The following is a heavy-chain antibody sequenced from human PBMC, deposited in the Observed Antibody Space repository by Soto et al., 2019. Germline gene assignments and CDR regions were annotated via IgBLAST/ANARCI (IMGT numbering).Heavy chain of an antibody. Sequence: SETLSLTCTVSGGSISSYYWSWIRQPPGKGLEWIGYIYYSGSTNYNPSLKSRVTISVDTSKNQFSLKVTSVTAADTAVYYCARLHGYCISSSCHGHYAMDVWGQGTTVTVSS. CDR1: GGSISSYY. V-gene: IGHV4-59*08. D-gene: IGHD2-2*01. CDR2: IYYSGST. CDR3: ARLHGYCISSSCHGHYAMDV. J-gene: IGHJ6*02.